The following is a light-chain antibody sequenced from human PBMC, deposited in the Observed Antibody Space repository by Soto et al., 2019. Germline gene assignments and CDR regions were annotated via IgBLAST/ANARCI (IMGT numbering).Light chain of an antibody. CDR1: QAINNY. Sequence: DFQMTQSPSSLSASIGDRVTIACRASQAINNYVAWYQHRAGKAPKLLIYSASTLESGVPSRFSGSGSGTDFSLTISSLQPEDVATYYCQKYSSTPFTVGPGTKVDIK. CDR3: QKYSSTPFT. J-gene: IGKJ3*01. V-gene: IGKV1-27*01. CDR2: SAS.